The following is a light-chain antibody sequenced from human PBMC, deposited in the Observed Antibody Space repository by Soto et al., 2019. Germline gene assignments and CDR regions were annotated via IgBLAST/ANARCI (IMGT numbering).Light chain of an antibody. V-gene: IGKV1-12*01. Sequence: IQMTQSPSSLSASIGDRVTITCRASQGIGVRLAWFQQKPGKAPQYLIQSASSLQSGVPSRFSGSGAGTEFILTINSLQPEDVAIYYCLQVSSFPRTFGQGTKVEIK. J-gene: IGKJ1*01. CDR3: LQVSSFPRT. CDR2: SAS. CDR1: QGIGVR.